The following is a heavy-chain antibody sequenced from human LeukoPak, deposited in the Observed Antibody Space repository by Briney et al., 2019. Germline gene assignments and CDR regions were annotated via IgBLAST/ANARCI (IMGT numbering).Heavy chain of an antibody. V-gene: IGHV3-23*01. J-gene: IGHJ4*02. Sequence: HPGGSLRLSCAASGFTFSTYGMNWVRQAPGKGLEWVSAISVGGGNTYYADSVKGRFTISRDNSKNTLFLEMNSLRAEDTAVYYCAKEYSVRNQFDYWGQGTLVAVSS. CDR3: AKEYSVRNQFDY. CDR2: ISVGGGNT. D-gene: IGHD1-14*01. CDR1: GFTFSTYG.